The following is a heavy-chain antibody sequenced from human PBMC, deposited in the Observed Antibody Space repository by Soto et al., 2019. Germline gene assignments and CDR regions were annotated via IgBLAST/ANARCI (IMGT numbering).Heavy chain of an antibody. J-gene: IGHJ5*02. D-gene: IGHD6-6*01. CDR3: ARNSFSTSSYNFLDP. V-gene: IGHV4-39*07. CDR2: IYYSGST. CDR1: GGSXSSSSYY. Sequence: SETLSLTCTVSGGSXSSSSYYWGWIRQPPGKGLEWIGSIYYSGSTYYNPSLKSRVTISVDKSKNQFSLQLRSLTAADTAVYYCARNSFSTSSYNFLDPWGQGALVT.